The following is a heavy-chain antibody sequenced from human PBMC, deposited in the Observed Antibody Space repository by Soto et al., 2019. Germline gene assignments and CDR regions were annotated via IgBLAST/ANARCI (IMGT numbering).Heavy chain of an antibody. CDR3: AADRARGSYYSYYDYYGLDV. CDR2: IVVGSGNT. Sequence: ASVKVSCKASGFTFTSSAVQWVRQARGQRLEWIGWIVVGSGNTNYAQKFQERVTITRDMSTSTAYMELSSLRSEDTAVYYCAADRARGSYYSYYDYYGLDVWGQGTTVTVSS. V-gene: IGHV1-58*01. J-gene: IGHJ6*02. D-gene: IGHD1-26*01. CDR1: GFTFTSSA.